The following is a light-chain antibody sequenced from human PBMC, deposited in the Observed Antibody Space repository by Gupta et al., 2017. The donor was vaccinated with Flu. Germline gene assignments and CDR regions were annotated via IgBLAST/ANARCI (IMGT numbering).Light chain of an antibody. J-gene: IGKJ2*01. V-gene: IGKV1-12*01. Sequence: DIQLTQSPSSVSASVGDGVAITCRPSQDISTWLAWYQYRPGKAPKRLIYGGSTLQTGVPSRFSGSRSGTNFTLTINNLQPEDFTSYFCQQANSLPYTFGQGTELEVK. CDR1: QDISTW. CDR3: QQANSLPYT. CDR2: GGS.